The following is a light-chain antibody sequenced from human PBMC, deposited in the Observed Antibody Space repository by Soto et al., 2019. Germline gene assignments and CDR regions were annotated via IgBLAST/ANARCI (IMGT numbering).Light chain of an antibody. CDR1: QSRGSNF. CDR2: GAS. Sequence: EIVLAQSPGTLSLSPGERATLSCKTSQSRGSNFLAWYQHKPGQAPRLIIHGASSRATGIPDRFSGSGSGTDSTLTISRLEPEDFAVYYCQQYGSSHLTFGGGTKVDIK. CDR3: QQYGSSHLT. J-gene: IGKJ4*01. V-gene: IGKV3-20*01.